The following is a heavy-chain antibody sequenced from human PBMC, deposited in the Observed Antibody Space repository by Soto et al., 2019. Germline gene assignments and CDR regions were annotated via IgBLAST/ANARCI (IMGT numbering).Heavy chain of an antibody. J-gene: IGHJ6*02. D-gene: IGHD1-26*01. Sequence: LRLSCAASGFTFSSYAMHWVRQAPGKGLEWVAVISYDGSNKYYADSVKGRFTISRDNSKNTLYLQMNSLRDEDTAVYYCARVPTSGSYYYYYGMAVWGQGTTVTVSS. CDR1: GFTFSSYA. CDR3: ARVPTSGSYYYYYGMAV. CDR2: ISYDGSNK. V-gene: IGHV3-30-3*01.